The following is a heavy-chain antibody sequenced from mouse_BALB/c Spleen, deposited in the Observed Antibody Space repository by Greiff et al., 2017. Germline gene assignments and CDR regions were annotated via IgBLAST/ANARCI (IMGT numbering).Heavy chain of an antibody. V-gene: IGHV5-6*01. Sequence: EVHLVESGGDLVKPGGSLKLSCAASGFTFSSYGMSWVRQTPDKRLEWVATISSGGSYTYYPDSVKGRFTISRDNAKNTLYLQMSSLKSEDTAMYYCARERSITTVPRAMDYWGQGTSVTVSS. CDR3: ARERSITTVPRAMDY. D-gene: IGHD1-1*01. J-gene: IGHJ4*01. CDR1: GFTFSSYG. CDR2: ISSGGSYT.